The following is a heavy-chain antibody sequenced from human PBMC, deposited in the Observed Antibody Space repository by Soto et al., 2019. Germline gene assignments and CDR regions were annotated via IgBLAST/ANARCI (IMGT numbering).Heavy chain of an antibody. CDR3: ARDGSSWYFDY. CDR2: IKQDGSEK. D-gene: IGHD6-13*01. J-gene: IGHJ4*02. Sequence: HPGGSLRLSCASSGFTFSSYWMSWVRQAPGKGLEWVANIKQDGSEKYYVDSVKGRFTISRDNTKNSLYLQMNSLRAEDTAVYYCARDGSSWYFDYWGQGTLVTVSS. V-gene: IGHV3-7*05. CDR1: GFTFSSYW.